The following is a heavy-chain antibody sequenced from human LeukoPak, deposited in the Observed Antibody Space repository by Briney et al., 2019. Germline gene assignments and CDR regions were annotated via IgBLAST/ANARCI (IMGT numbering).Heavy chain of an antibody. CDR3: ARGGMTTILDY. CDR1: GVSIRNYY. J-gene: IGHJ4*02. V-gene: IGHV4-59*01. D-gene: IGHD4-17*01. CDR2: IYHSGST. Sequence: PSETLSLTCTVSGVSIRNYYWSWIQQPPGKGREWIGYIYHSGSTTYHPSLKSQVTISVDTSKSQFSLKLSSVTAADTATYYCARGGMTTILDYWGRGTLVTVSS.